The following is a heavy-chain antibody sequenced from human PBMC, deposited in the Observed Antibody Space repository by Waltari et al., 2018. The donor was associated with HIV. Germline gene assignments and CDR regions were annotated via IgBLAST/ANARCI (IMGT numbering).Heavy chain of an antibody. CDR1: GGSFTAYY. CDR3: ARGALPGLFDY. D-gene: IGHD2-2*01. J-gene: IGHJ4*02. Sequence: QVQLQQWGAGLLKPSETLSLTCAVYGGSFTAYYWNWIRQSPGKGLEWIGEINPSGSTNFNSSLKSRVTMSVDASKNQFSLKLTSVTAADMARYYCARGALPGLFDYWGQGTLVTVSS. CDR2: INPSGST. V-gene: IGHV4-34*01.